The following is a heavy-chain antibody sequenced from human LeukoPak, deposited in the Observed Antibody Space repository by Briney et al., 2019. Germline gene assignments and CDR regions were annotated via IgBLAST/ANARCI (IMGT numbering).Heavy chain of an antibody. CDR1: GGSFSGYY. V-gene: IGHV4-34*01. D-gene: IGHD4-23*01. J-gene: IGHJ5*02. CDR2: INHSGST. CDR3: ARELRWPNWFDP. Sequence: SETLSLTCAVYGGSFSGYYWSWIRQPPGKGLEWIGEINHSGSTNYNPSLKGRVTISVDTSKNQFSLKLSSVTAADTAVYYCARELRWPNWFDPWGQGTLVTVSS.